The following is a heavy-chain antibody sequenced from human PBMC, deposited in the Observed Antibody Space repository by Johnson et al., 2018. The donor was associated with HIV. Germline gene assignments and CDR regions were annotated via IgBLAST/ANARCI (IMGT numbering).Heavy chain of an antibody. CDR2: IRASGSHI. CDR3: GRGGRVVMEDVFGI. D-gene: IGHD3-3*01. Sequence: VQLLESGGGLVKPAASLRLSCSASGFTLSDFYMRWIRQAPGKGPEWLSYIRASGSHIYYVDSVKGRFTISRDDAKNLLFVQMNSLTADDTAVYSCGRGGRVVMEDVFGIWGQGTMVTVST. CDR1: GFTLSDFY. V-gene: IGHV3-11*04. J-gene: IGHJ3*02.